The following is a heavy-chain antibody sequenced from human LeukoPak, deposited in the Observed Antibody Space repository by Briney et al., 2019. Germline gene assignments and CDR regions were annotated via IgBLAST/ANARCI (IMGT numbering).Heavy chain of an antibody. Sequence: SQTLSLTCAISGDSVSTNSVGWNWIRQSPSRGLEWLGRTYYNSNWYNHYAVSVKSRININPDTSKNQFSLQLNSVTPEDTAVYYCARGWLQSGFDYWGQGTLVTVPS. D-gene: IGHD5-24*01. CDR1: GDSVSTNSVG. V-gene: IGHV6-1*01. CDR3: ARGWLQSGFDY. CDR2: TYYNSNWYN. J-gene: IGHJ4*02.